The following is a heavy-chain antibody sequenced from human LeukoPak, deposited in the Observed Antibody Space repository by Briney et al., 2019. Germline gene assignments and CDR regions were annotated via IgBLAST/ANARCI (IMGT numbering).Heavy chain of an antibody. CDR1: GFTFTTYA. Sequence: GGSLRLSCGASGFTFTTYAMTWVRQAPGKGLEWVSSITGSGGSTYYGDSVKGRFTISRDNAKNSLYLQMNSLRAEDTAVYYCARKGKDYAFDIWGQGTMVTVSS. J-gene: IGHJ3*02. V-gene: IGHV3-23*01. D-gene: IGHD3-16*01. CDR2: ITGSGGST. CDR3: ARKGKDYAFDI.